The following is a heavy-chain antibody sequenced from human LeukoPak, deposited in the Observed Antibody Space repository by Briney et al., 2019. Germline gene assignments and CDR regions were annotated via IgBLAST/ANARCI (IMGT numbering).Heavy chain of an antibody. D-gene: IGHD3-9*01. CDR3: ARDHYDILTGYYRPFDY. J-gene: IGHJ4*02. Sequence: GGSLRLSCAVSGVNFSSYWMSWVRQAPGKGLEWVANIKQDGSEEYYVDSVKGRFTISTDNAKNSLYLQMNSLRAEDTAVYYCARDHYDILTGYYRPFDYWGQGTLVTVSS. CDR1: GVNFSSYW. V-gene: IGHV3-7*01. CDR2: IKQDGSEE.